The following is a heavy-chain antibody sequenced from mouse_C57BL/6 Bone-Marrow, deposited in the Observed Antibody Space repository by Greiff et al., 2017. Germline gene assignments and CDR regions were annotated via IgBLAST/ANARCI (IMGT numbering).Heavy chain of an antibody. CDR1: GFTFSSYG. CDR3: ARPRGLGFAY. J-gene: IGHJ3*01. V-gene: IGHV5-6*02. Sequence: DVKLVESGGDLVKPGGSLKLSCAASGFTFSSYGMSWVRQTPDKRLEWVATISSGGSYTYYPDSVKGRFTISRDNAKNTLYLQMSSLKSEDTAMYYCARPRGLGFAYWGQGTLVTVSA. CDR2: ISSGGSYT.